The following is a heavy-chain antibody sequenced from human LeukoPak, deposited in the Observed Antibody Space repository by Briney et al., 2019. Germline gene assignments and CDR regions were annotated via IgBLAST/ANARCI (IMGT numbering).Heavy chain of an antibody. D-gene: IGHD2-2*01. CDR3: ARGPVMIIVVRARGWFDP. J-gene: IGHJ5*02. Sequence: SETLSLTCAVYGGSFSGYYWSWIRQPPGKGLEWIGEINHSGSTNYNPSLKSRVTISVDTSKNQFSLKLSSVTAADTAVYYCARGPVMIIVVRARGWFDPWGQGTLVTVSS. CDR2: INHSGST. V-gene: IGHV4-34*01. CDR1: GGSFSGYY.